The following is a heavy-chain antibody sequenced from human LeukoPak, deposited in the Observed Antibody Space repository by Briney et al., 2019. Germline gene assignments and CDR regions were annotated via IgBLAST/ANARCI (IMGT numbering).Heavy chain of an antibody. Sequence: ASVKVSCKASGGTFSTNTINWVRQAPGQGLEWMGRVVPILGLSKYAQNFQGRVTITADTSTSTAYMELSSLRFEDTAMYYCASGRGSSFDYYYHYMDVWGKGTTVTVSS. V-gene: IGHV1-69*02. CDR3: ASGRGSSFDYYYHYMDV. CDR2: VVPILGLS. J-gene: IGHJ6*03. CDR1: GGTFSTNT. D-gene: IGHD3-10*01.